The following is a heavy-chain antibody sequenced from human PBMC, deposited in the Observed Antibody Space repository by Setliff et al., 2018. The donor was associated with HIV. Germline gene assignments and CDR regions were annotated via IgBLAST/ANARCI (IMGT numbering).Heavy chain of an antibody. CDR2: ISSSSTLE. CDR1: GFNFSSHT. CDR3: ARAGDFFRLLWFGEIYY. J-gene: IGHJ4*02. Sequence: RLSCAASGFNFSSHTMNWFRQAPGKGLEWVSGISSSSTLEDYANSVKGRFTISRDDAKNSLYLQMNSLRAEDTAVYYCARAGDFFRLLWFGEIYYWGQGALVTVSS. D-gene: IGHD3-10*01. V-gene: IGHV3-21*01.